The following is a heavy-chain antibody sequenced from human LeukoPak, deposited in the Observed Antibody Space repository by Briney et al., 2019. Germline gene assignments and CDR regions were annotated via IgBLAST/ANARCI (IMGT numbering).Heavy chain of an antibody. J-gene: IGHJ4*02. Sequence: GGSLRLSCAASGFTFSSYGMHWVRQAPGKGLGWVAIIYYDGSDKYYADSVKGRFTISRDNSKDTLYLQMNSLRAEDTAVYYCARQTAYYYDSSGYYATDYWGQGTLVTVSS. CDR1: GFTFSSYG. V-gene: IGHV3-33*01. D-gene: IGHD3-22*01. CDR2: IYYDGSDK. CDR3: ARQTAYYYDSSGYYATDY.